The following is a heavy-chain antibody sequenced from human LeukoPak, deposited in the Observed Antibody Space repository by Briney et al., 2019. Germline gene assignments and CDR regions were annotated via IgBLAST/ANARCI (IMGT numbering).Heavy chain of an antibody. Sequence: PSETLSLTCTVSGGSISSGSYYWSWIRQTAGKGLECIGRIYTSGSTNYNPSLKSRVTISVDTSKNQFSLKLSSVTAADTAVYYCARGIAARLNYFDYWGQGTLVTVSS. CDR1: GGSISSGSYY. CDR3: ARGIAARLNYFDY. CDR2: IYTSGST. J-gene: IGHJ4*02. D-gene: IGHD6-6*01. V-gene: IGHV4-61*02.